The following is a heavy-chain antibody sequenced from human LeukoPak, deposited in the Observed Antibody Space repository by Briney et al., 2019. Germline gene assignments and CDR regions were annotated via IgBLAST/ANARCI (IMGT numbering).Heavy chain of an antibody. J-gene: IGHJ5*02. D-gene: IGHD2-2*01. V-gene: IGHV4-34*01. CDR1: GFTFSSYW. Sequence: GSLRLSCAASGFTFSSYWMSWVRQAPGKGLEWIGEINHSGNTNYNPSLKSRVTISVDTSKNQFSLKLSSVTAADTAVYYCARGGIVVVQPFDPWGQGTLVTVSS. CDR2: INHSGNT. CDR3: ARGGIVVVQPFDP.